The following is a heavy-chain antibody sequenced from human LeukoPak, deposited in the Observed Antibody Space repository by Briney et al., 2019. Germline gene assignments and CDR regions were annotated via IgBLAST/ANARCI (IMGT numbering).Heavy chain of an antibody. CDR3: AKELTSMTTVTTGIDY. CDR1: GFIFSNYA. D-gene: IGHD4-17*01. V-gene: IGHV3-23*01. Sequence: PRGSLRLSCATSGFIFSNYAVNWVRQAPGKGLEWVSIISGSGDTTYYADSVKGRFIISRDNSKNTLYLQMNSLRTEDTAVYYCAKELTSMTTVTTGIDYWGQGTLVTVSS. CDR2: ISGSGDTT. J-gene: IGHJ4*02.